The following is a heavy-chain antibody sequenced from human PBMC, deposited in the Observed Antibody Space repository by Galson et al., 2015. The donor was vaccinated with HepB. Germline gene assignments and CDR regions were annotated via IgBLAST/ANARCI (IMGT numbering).Heavy chain of an antibody. CDR1: GYSFTSYW. CDR3: ARPVGSGSYPSYYYYGMDV. CDR2: IDPSDSYT. J-gene: IGHJ6*02. V-gene: IGHV5-10-1*01. D-gene: IGHD3-10*01. Sequence: QSGAEVKKPGESLRISCKGSGYSFTSYWISWVRRMPGKGLEWMGRIDPSDSYTNYSPSFQGHVTISADKSISTAYLQWSSLKASDTAMYYCARPVGSGSYPSYYYYGMDVWGQGTTVTVSS.